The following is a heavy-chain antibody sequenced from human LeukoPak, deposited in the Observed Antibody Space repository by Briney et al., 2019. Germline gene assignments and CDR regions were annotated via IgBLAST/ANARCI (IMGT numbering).Heavy chain of an antibody. J-gene: IGHJ4*02. Sequence: GGSLRLSCAASGFTFSSYSMNWVRQAPGKGLGWVSSISSSSSYIYYADSVKGRFTISRDNAKNSLYLQMNSLRAEDTAVYYCARQLRMGFGELLGGFDYWGQGTLVTVSS. V-gene: IGHV3-21*01. CDR3: ARQLRMGFGELLGGFDY. CDR1: GFTFSSYS. D-gene: IGHD3-10*01. CDR2: ISSSSSYI.